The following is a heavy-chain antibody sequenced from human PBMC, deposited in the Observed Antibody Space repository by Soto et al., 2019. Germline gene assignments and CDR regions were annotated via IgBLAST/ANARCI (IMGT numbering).Heavy chain of an antibody. CDR2: IYHNGIT. CDR3: ATLPADDRIRKGGNFDY. J-gene: IGHJ4*02. Sequence: QVQLQESGPGLVKPSQTLSLTCTVSGGSISSGAYYWSWMRQTPGQALEWIGYIYHNGITDYNPSPKSPVTITQDSSKKPFSLKLTSAMASHTAGYYVATLPADDRIRKGGNFDYCGQGTLVSVSS. V-gene: IGHV4-30-4*01. CDR1: GGSISSGAYY. D-gene: IGHD3-16*01.